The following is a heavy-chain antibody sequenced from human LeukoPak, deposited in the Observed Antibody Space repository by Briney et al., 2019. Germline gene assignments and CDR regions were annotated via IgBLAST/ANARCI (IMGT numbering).Heavy chain of an antibody. V-gene: IGHV5-51*01. CDR3: ARLPSGSGYYYYGMDV. D-gene: IGHD3-22*01. Sequence: GESLKISCKGSGYSFTSYWIGWVRQMPVKGLEWMGIIYPGDSDTTTSPSFQGQVTISADKSISTAYLQWSSLKASDTAMYYCARLPSGSGYYYYGMDVWGQGATVTVSS. CDR2: IYPGDSDT. CDR1: GYSFTSYW. J-gene: IGHJ6*02.